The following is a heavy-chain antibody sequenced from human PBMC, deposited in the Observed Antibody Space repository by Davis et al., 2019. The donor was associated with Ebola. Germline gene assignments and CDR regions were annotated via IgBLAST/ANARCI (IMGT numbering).Heavy chain of an antibody. Sequence: SETLSLTCTVSGGSIGTYYWSWIRQPPGKGLEWIGYIYYTGRTNYNPSLKSRVTISVDTSKNQFSLSLRSVTAADTAVYYCARRAGFQYYYGMDVWGKGTTVSVSS. CDR2: IYYTGRT. D-gene: IGHD3-10*01. V-gene: IGHV4-59*12. CDR1: GGSIGTYY. CDR3: ARRAGFQYYYGMDV. J-gene: IGHJ6*04.